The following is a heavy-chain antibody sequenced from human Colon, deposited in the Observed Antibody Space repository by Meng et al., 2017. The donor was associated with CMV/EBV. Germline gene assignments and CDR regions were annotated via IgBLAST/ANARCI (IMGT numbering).Heavy chain of an antibody. V-gene: IGHV3-30*02. CDR1: GFTFTSHV. D-gene: IGHD1-1*01. CDR3: AKGRGPNSVTGTPGDYYHYYAMDV. Sequence: LSLTCAASGFTFTSHVMHWVRQAPGKGLEWVAFIRYDGNLKYYAESVKGRFTISRDNSQDTLHLQMNTLRPDDTAVYYCAKGRGPNSVTGTPGDYYHYYAMDVWGQGTTVTVSS. CDR2: IRYDGNLK. J-gene: IGHJ6*02.